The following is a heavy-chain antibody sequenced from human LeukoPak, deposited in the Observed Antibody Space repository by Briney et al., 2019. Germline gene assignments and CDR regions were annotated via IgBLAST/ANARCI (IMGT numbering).Heavy chain of an antibody. CDR1: GFTLSSHG. J-gene: IGHJ4*02. CDR3: ARDLSAAFDF. D-gene: IGHD6-19*01. V-gene: IGHV3-33*01. CDR2: LVYDERI. Sequence: GGSLRLSCAASGFTLSSHGMHWVRQAPGKGLEWVARLVYDERIDYANSVKGRFSISRDNSKNTLFLDMSDLRVEDTAVYYCARDLSAAFDFWGQGVLVTVSS.